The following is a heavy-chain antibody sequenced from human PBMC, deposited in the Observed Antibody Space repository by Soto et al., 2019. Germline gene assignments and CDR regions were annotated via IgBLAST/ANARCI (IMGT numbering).Heavy chain of an antibody. V-gene: IGHV3-23*01. CDR2: ISGSGGST. Sequence: GGTLRLSSAASGLTFSSYAMSWARQAPGKGLEWVSAISGSGGSTYYADSVKGRFTISRDNSKNTLYLQMNSLRAEDTVVYYCAIDSHDSYGYVFDYSGQGTLVTVSS. CDR3: AIDSHDSYGYVFDY. D-gene: IGHD5-18*01. J-gene: IGHJ4*02. CDR1: GLTFSSYA.